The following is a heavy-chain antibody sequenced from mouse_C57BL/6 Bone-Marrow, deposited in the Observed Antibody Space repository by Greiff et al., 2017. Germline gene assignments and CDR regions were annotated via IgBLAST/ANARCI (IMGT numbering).Heavy chain of an antibody. CDR1: GYTFTSYW. CDR2: IDPSDSET. V-gene: IGHV1-52*01. D-gene: IGHD2-13*01. J-gene: IGHJ3*01. CDR3: ARGGFMVTAY. Sequence: QVQLQQPGAELVRPGSSVKLSCKASGYTFTSYWMHWVKQRPIQGLEWIGNIDPSDSETHYNQKFKDKATLTVDKSSSTAYMQLSSLTSGDSAVYYCARGGFMVTAYWGQGTLVTVSA.